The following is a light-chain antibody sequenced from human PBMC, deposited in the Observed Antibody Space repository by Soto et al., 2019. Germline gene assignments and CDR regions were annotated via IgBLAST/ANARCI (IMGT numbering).Light chain of an antibody. J-gene: IGKJ4*01. CDR1: QGIRNY. CDR2: AAS. CDR3: QQVNVYPST. Sequence: IHMTHSPSSLSASVLDRITITFRASQGIRNYLAWYQQRPGEVPNLLIYAASTLHSGVPSRFSGGGSGTDFTLTISSLQPEDFATYYCQQVNVYPSTFGGGTKVDIK. V-gene: IGKV1-9*01.